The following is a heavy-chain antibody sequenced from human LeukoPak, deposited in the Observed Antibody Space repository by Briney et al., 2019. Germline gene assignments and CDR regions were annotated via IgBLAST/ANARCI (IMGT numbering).Heavy chain of an antibody. CDR1: GFTFRSYG. V-gene: IGHV3-23*01. J-gene: IGHJ6*03. Sequence: GGSLRLSCAASGFTFRSYGMSWVRQAPRKWLEWVSVISGSGGSTFYADSVKGRFTISRDNSKNTLYLQMNSLRAEDAAVYYCARGGDFWSGYSRGYYMDVWGKGTTVTVSS. D-gene: IGHD3-3*01. CDR2: ISGSGGST. CDR3: ARGGDFWSGYSRGYYMDV.